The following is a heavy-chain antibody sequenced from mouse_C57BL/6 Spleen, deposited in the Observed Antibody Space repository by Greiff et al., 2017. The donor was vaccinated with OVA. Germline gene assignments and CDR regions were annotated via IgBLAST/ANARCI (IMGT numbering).Heavy chain of an antibody. V-gene: IGHV1-55*01. CDR2: IYPGSGST. CDR3: ARPLYYYGSSYASAY. Sequence: VQLQQPGAELVKPGASVNLSFHSSGYTFTSYWITWVKQRPGQGLEWIGDIYPGSGSTNYNEKFKSKATLTVDTSSSTAYMQLSSLTSEDSAVYYCARPLYYYGSSYASAYWGQGTLVTVSA. D-gene: IGHD1-1*01. J-gene: IGHJ3*01. CDR1: GYTFTSYW.